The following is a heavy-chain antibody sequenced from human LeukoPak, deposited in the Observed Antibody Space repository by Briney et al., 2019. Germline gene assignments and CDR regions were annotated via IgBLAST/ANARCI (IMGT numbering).Heavy chain of an antibody. CDR3: AKRGIAAAASFDY. Sequence: PGGSLRLSCAASGFTFSSYNMNWVRQAPGKGLEWVSAISSSDTYIYYADSVKGQFTISRDNAKNSLYLQMNSLRAEDTAVYYCAKRGIAAAASFDYWGQGALVTVSS. D-gene: IGHD6-13*01. V-gene: IGHV3-21*01. CDR1: GFTFSSYN. CDR2: ISSSDTYI. J-gene: IGHJ4*02.